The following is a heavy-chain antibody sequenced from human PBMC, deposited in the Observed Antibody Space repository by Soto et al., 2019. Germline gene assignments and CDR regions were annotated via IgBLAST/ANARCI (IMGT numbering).Heavy chain of an antibody. V-gene: IGHV3-33*01. CDR1: GFTFSSYG. CDR3: AREYYYGSGSYYSPVYYYYGMDV. CDR2: IWYDGSNK. J-gene: IGHJ6*02. Sequence: RRLSCAASGFTFSSYGMHWVRQAPGKGLEWVAVIWYDGSNKYYADSVKGRFTISRDNSKNTLYLQMNSLRAEDTAVYYCAREYYYGSGSYYSPVYYYYGMDVWGQGTTVTVSS. D-gene: IGHD3-10*01.